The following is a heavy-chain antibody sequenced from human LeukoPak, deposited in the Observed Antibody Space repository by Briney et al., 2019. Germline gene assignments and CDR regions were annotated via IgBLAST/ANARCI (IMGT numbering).Heavy chain of an antibody. CDR1: GYSFTNYG. D-gene: IGHD3-22*01. CDR2: VSNYNGRA. J-gene: IGHJ5*02. CDR3: ARDYYETGAYNYDCFDP. V-gene: IGHV1-18*01. Sequence: GASVKVSCKTSGYSFTNYGISWVRQARGQGLEWMGWVSNYNGRAHYAQSFQGRITVTAEASTNTAYMELRSLTSDDTAVYYCARDYYETGAYNYDCFDPWGQGTLVTVSS.